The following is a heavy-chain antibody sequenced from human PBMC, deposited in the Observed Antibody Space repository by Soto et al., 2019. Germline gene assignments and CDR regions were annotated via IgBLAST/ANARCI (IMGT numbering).Heavy chain of an antibody. J-gene: IGHJ5*01. CDR2: ISGSSDGI. V-gene: IGHV3-23*01. Sequence: GGSLRLSCAFSGFTPSLYAMNWVRQAPGVGLEWVSIISGSSDGIYYADSVKGRFTISRDNSKKTVFLQMNSLRAEDTAIYYCARGTYGFDFWGPGALVTVSS. D-gene: IGHD2-2*01. CDR1: GFTPSLYA. CDR3: ARGTYGFDF.